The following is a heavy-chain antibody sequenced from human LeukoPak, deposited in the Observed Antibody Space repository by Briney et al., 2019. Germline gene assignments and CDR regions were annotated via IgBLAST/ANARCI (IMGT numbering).Heavy chain of an antibody. Sequence: SETLSLTCAVYGGSFSGYYWSWIRQPPGKGLEWIGKINHSGSTNYYPSLKSRVTISVDTSKNQFSLKLSSVTAADTAVYYCAREPDYDYVWGSGIDYWGQGTLVTVSS. CDR1: GGSFSGYY. CDR2: INHSGST. V-gene: IGHV4-34*01. CDR3: AREPDYDYVWGSGIDY. J-gene: IGHJ4*02. D-gene: IGHD3-16*01.